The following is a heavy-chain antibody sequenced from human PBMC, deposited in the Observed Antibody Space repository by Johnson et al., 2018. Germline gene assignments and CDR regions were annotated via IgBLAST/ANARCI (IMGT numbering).Heavy chain of an antibody. Sequence: QVQLVESGGGVVQPGRSLRLSCAASEFTFSTYGMHWVRQAPGKGLEWVAVIWYDGSNKYYADSVKGRFTISRDNSKNTLYLQMNSLRAEDPAGYYCARDIVVGVAAFQKDAFDIWGQGTMVTVSS. CDR3: ARDIVVGVAAFQKDAFDI. V-gene: IGHV3-33*01. CDR2: IWYDGSNK. CDR1: EFTFSTYG. D-gene: IGHD2-15*01. J-gene: IGHJ3*02.